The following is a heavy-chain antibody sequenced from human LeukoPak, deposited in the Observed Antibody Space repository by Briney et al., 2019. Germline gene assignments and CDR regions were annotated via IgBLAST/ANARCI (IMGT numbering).Heavy chain of an antibody. V-gene: IGHV3-23*01. D-gene: IGHD3-10*01. CDR1: GFTFRSYA. Sequence: QTGGSLRLSCAASGFTFRSYAMSWDRQAPGKGLEWVSIISGSGTNTYYADSVKGRFTISRDNSQNTLYLQMNSLRAEDTAVYYCAKDPLPVIATSYFDSWGQGTLVTVSS. CDR3: AKDPLPVIATSYFDS. J-gene: IGHJ4*02. CDR2: ISGSGTNT.